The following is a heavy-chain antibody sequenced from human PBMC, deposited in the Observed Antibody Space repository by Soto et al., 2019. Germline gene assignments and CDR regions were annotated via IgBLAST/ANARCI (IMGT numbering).Heavy chain of an antibody. J-gene: IGHJ4*02. V-gene: IGHV4-30-4*01. CDR2: VYYSGST. D-gene: IGHD5-18*01. CDR1: GGSISSGDYY. Sequence: SETLSLTCTVSGGSISSGDYYWSWIRQPPGKGLEWIGYVYYSGSTYYNPSLKSRVTISVDTSKNQFSLKLSSVTAADTAVYYCARAEDTAMGNWGQGTRVTVAS. CDR3: ARAEDTAMGN.